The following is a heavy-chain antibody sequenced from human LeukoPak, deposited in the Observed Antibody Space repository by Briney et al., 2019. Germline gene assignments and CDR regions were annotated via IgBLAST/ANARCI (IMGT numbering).Heavy chain of an antibody. CDR2: INPNSGGT. CDR1: GYTFTGYY. J-gene: IGHJ4*02. V-gene: IGHV1-2*02. D-gene: IGHD3-22*01. Sequence: GASVKVSCKASGYTFTGYYMHWVRQAPGQGLEWMGWINPNSGGTNYAQKFQGRVTMTRDTSISTAYMELSRLRSDDTAVYYCARDYYDSSNYFDYWGQGTLVTVSS. CDR3: ARDYYDSSNYFDY.